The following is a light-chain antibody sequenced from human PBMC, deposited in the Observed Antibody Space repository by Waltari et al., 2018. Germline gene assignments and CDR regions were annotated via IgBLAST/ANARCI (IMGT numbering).Light chain of an antibody. Sequence: QSVLTQPPSVSGAPGQRVTISCTGSSSTIGAGYGVHWYQQLPGTAPKLLIYGNSNRPSGVPDRFSGSKSGTSASLAIPGLQAEDEADYYCQSYDSSLSGWVFGGGTKLTVL. CDR3: QSYDSSLSGWV. J-gene: IGLJ3*02. CDR2: GNS. CDR1: SSTIGAGYG. V-gene: IGLV1-40*01.